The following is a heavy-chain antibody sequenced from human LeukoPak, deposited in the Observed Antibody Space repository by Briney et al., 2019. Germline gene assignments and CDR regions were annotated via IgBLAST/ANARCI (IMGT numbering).Heavy chain of an antibody. J-gene: IGHJ4*02. CDR3: ARGRGYCSSTSCYYFDY. V-gene: IGHV3-66*02. D-gene: IGHD2-2*01. Sequence: GGSLRLSCAASGFTVSSNYMSWVRQAPGKGLEWVPVLYSGGSTYYADSVKGRFTISRDNSKNTLYLQMNSLRAEDTAVYYCARGRGYCSSTSCYYFDYWGQRTLVTVSS. CDR1: GFTVSSNY. CDR2: LYSGGST.